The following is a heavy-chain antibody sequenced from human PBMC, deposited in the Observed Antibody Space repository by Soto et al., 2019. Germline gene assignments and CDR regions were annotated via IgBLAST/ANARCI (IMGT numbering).Heavy chain of an antibody. D-gene: IGHD2-15*01. Sequence: QLQLQESGSGLVKPSQTLSLTCAVSGGSISGGGYSWSWIRKPPGKVLEWMGSIYHSGSTYYNPSLKRRVTISVDRSKNQFSLKLSSVTAADTAVYYCARGQVVAAQHWGQGTLVTVSS. CDR3: ARGQVVAAQH. CDR1: GGSISGGGYS. J-gene: IGHJ4*02. CDR2: IYHSGST. V-gene: IGHV4-30-2*01.